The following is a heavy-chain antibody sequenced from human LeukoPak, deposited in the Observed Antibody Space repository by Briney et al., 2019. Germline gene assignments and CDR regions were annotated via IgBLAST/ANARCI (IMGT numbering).Heavy chain of an antibody. J-gene: IGHJ4*02. CDR1: GFTFSSYS. Sequence: GGSLRLSCAASGFTFSSYSMNWVRQAPGKGLEWVSYISSSSSTIYYADSVKGRFTISRDNVKNSLYLQMNSLRAEDTAVYYCAREVHIAAAEYFDYWGQGTLVTVSS. CDR3: AREVHIAAAEYFDY. D-gene: IGHD6-13*01. V-gene: IGHV3-48*01. CDR2: ISSSSSTI.